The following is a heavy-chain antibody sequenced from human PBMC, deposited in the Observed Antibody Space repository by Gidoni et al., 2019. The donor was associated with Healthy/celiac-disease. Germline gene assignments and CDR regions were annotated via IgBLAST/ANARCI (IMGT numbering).Heavy chain of an antibody. D-gene: IGHD6-13*01. CDR1: GFTFSNAW. V-gene: IGHV3-15*01. J-gene: IGHJ4*02. CDR3: TTLAAAGPLYYFDY. CDR2: IKSKTDGGTT. Sequence: EVQLVESGAGLVKPGGSLRLSCAASGFTFSNAWMSWVRQAPGKGLEWVGSIKSKTDGGTTDYAAPVKGSFTISRDDSKNTLYLQMNSLKTEDTAVYYCTTLAAAGPLYYFDYWGQGTLVTVSS.